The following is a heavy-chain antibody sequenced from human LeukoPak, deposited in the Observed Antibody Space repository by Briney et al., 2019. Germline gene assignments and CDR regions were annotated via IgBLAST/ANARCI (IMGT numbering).Heavy chain of an antibody. J-gene: IGHJ3*02. CDR2: IIPIFGTA. D-gene: IGHD3-16*01. Sequence: ASVKVSCKASGGTFSSYAISWVRQAPGQGLEWMGGIIPIFGTANYAQKFQGRVTITADESTSTAYMVLSSLRSEDTAVYYCASYVWGSYFYAFDIWGQGTMVTVSS. V-gene: IGHV1-69*13. CDR1: GGTFSSYA. CDR3: ASYVWGSYFYAFDI.